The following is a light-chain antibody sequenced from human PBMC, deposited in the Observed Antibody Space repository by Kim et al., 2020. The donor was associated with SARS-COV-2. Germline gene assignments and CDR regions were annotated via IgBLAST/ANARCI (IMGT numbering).Light chain of an antibody. V-gene: IGLV2-11*03. Sequence: VTISCTGTGSDVGGYEYGAWDQQFPGDAPRLMIYDVNKRPAGVPDRFSASKSGNTASLTISGLQADDEADYYCCSYAGGYTQVAFGGGTQLTVL. CDR2: DVN. J-gene: IGLJ2*01. CDR1: GSDVGGYEY. CDR3: CSYAGGYTQVA.